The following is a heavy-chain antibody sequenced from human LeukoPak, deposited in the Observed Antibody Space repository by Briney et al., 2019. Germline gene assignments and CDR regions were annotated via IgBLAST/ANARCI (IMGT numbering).Heavy chain of an antibody. CDR2: IKSKTDGGTT. D-gene: IGHD3-9*01. V-gene: IGHV3-15*01. J-gene: IGHJ5*02. Sequence: PGGSLRLSCAASGFTFSNAWMSWVRQAPGKGLEWVGRIKSKTDGGTTDYAAPVKGRFTISRDDSKNTLYLQMNSLKTEDTAVYYCTTQYYDILTGYLGAVRFDPWGQGTLVTVSS. CDR3: TTQYYDILTGYLGAVRFDP. CDR1: GFTFSNAW.